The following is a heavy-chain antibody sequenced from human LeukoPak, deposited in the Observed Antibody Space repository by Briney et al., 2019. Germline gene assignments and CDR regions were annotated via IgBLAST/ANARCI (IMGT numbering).Heavy chain of an antibody. Sequence: SVKVSCKASGGTFSGYAISWVRQAPGQGLEWMGGIIPIFGTANYAQKFQGRVTITTDESTSTAYMELSSLRSEDTAVYYCACNFQDYYYYYMDVWGKGTTVTVSS. J-gene: IGHJ6*03. CDR1: GGTFSGYA. CDR2: IIPIFGTA. CDR3: ACNFQDYYYYYMDV. V-gene: IGHV1-69*05. D-gene: IGHD2/OR15-2a*01.